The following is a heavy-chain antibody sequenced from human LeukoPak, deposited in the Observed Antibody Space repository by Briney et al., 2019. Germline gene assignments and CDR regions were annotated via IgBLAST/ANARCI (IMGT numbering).Heavy chain of an antibody. CDR2: ISTGTGDT. V-gene: IGHV1-18*01. Sequence: ASVKVSCKASGYMFTTYGISWVRQAPGQGLKWMGWISTGTGDTNYAQKFQDRVTMTIDTSANTAHMELRSLRSDDTAVYYCARAGAGALLIWFLGDGMDVWGQGTTVTVSS. J-gene: IGHJ6*02. CDR1: GYMFTTYG. D-gene: IGHD1-26*01. CDR3: ARAGAGALLIWFLGDGMDV.